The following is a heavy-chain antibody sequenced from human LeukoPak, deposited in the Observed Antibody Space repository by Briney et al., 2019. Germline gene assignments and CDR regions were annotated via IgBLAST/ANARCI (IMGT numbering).Heavy chain of an antibody. CDR1: GGTFSSYA. D-gene: IGHD6-6*01. V-gene: IGHV1-69*13. CDR3: ARTRGIAARPSLY. J-gene: IGHJ4*02. CDR2: IIPIFGTA. Sequence: SVKVSCKASGGTFSSYAISWVRQAPGQGLGWMGGIIPIFGTANYAQKFQGRVTITADESTSTAYMELSSLRSEDTAVYYCARTRGIAARPSLYWGQGTLVTVSS.